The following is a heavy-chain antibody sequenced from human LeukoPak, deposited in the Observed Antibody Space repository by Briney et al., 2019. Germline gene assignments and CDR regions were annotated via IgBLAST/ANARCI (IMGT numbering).Heavy chain of an antibody. CDR3: ARDQQTYSWYSLYYYYGMDV. V-gene: IGHV3-7*01. Sequence: GGSLRLSCAASGFTFSSYWMSWVRQAPGKGLEWVANIKQDGSEKYYVDSVKGRFTISRDNAKNSLYLQMNSLRAEDTAVYYCARDQQTYSWYSLYYYYGMDVWGQGTTVTVSS. J-gene: IGHJ6*02. CDR2: IKQDGSEK. CDR1: GFTFSSYW. D-gene: IGHD6-13*01.